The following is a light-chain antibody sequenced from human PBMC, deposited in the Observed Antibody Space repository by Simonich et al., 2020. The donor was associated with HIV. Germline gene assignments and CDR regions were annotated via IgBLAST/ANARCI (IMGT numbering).Light chain of an antibody. V-gene: IGKV3-20*01. CDR3: QQYGSSPFT. CDR2: DAS. J-gene: IGKJ3*01. CDR1: QSVSSY. Sequence: EIVLTQSPATLSLSPGERATLSSRASQSVSSYLAWYQQKPGQSSRLLIYDASNRATGIPSRFSGSGSVTDFTLTISRLEPEDFAVYYCQQYGSSPFTFGPGTKVDIK.